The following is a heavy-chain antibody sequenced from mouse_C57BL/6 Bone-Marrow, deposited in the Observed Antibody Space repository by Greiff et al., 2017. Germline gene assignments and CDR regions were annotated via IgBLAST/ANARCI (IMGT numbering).Heavy chain of an antibody. CDR1: GFTFSDYG. CDR3: ANYYGIY. Sequence: EVKVVESGGGLVKPGGSLKLSCAASGFTFSDYGMHWVRQAPEKGLEWVAYISSGSSTIYYADTVKGRFTISRDNAKNTLFLQMTSLRSEDTAMYYCANYYGIYWGQGTLVTVSA. V-gene: IGHV5-17*01. D-gene: IGHD1-1*01. J-gene: IGHJ3*01. CDR2: ISSGSSTI.